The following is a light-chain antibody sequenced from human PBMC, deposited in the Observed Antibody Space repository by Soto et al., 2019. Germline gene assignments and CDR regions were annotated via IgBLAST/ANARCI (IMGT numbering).Light chain of an antibody. CDR1: KLGDKY. Sequence: SYELTQPPSLSVSPGQTASITCSGDKLGDKYACWYQQKPGQSPVLVIYQDTKRPSGIPERFSGSNSGNTATLTISGTQAIDDADYYCQAWDSSTYVFGTGTKLTVL. V-gene: IGLV3-1*01. CDR3: QAWDSSTYV. CDR2: QDT. J-gene: IGLJ1*01.